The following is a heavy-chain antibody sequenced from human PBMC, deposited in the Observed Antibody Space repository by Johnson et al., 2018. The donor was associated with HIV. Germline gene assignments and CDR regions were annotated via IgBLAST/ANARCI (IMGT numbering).Heavy chain of an antibody. Sequence: QVQLVESGGGLVKAGGSLRLSCAASGFIFNDYYMSWNRQAPGKGLELLSYISTSGATLYHADSVKGQFTIFTDNAKSSLYLQMNSLRVEDTAIYYCARRMVVGYHALDFWGQGTVVSVPS. CDR3: ARRMVVGYHALDF. V-gene: IGHV3-11*04. J-gene: IGHJ3*01. D-gene: IGHD2-21*01. CDR2: ISTSGATL. CDR1: GFIFNDYY.